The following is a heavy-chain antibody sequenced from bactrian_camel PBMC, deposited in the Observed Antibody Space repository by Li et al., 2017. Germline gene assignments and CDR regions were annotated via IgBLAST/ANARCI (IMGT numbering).Heavy chain of an antibody. Sequence: HVQLVESGGGSVQAGGSLRLSCAASGYSGIYRMCWFRQAPGKEREGVASIGRDGRTRYIDSVQGRFTISKDNAKNTLYLQMNSLKPEDTAMYYCAADSFPPALRAGMARYWGQGTQVTIS. D-gene: IGHD6*01. CDR1: GYSGIYR. CDR2: IGRDGRT. V-gene: IGHV3S55*01. CDR3: AADSFPPALRAGMARY. J-gene: IGHJ4*01.